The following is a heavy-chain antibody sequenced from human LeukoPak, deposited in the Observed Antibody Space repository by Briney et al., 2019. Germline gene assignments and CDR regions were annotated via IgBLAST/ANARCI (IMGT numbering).Heavy chain of an antibody. V-gene: IGHV4-61*01. CDR3: ARAKYYYDSSGYYYYYYYMDV. CDR2: IYYSGST. Sequence: ASETLSLTCTVSGGSISTGTYYWSWIRQPPGKGLEWIGYIYYSGSTNYNPSLKSRVTIPVDTSKNQFSLKLSSVTAADTAVYYCARAKYYYDSSGYYYYYYYMDVWGKGTTVTVSS. D-gene: IGHD3-22*01. J-gene: IGHJ6*03. CDR1: GGSISTGTYY.